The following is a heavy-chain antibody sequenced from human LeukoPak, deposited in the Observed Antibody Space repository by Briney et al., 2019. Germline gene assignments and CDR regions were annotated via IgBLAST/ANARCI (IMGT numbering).Heavy chain of an antibody. D-gene: IGHD3-10*02. V-gene: IGHV3-74*01. CDR2: VNSDGNIT. Sequence: GGSLRLSCAASGFTFSSYAMHWVRQAPGKGLVWLSRVNSDGNITTYADSVRGRFTISRDNAKNTLYLQLNSLRAEDTAVYYCARRGLVPAFDIWGQGTMVSVTS. J-gene: IGHJ3*02. CDR3: ARRGLVPAFDI. CDR1: GFTFSSYA.